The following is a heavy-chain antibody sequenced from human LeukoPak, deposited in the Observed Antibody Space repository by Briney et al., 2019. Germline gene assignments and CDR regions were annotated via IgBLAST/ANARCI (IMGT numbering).Heavy chain of an antibody. CDR2: IKQDGSEK. CDR1: AFTFSSNW. J-gene: IGHJ4*02. D-gene: IGHD3-10*01. CDR3: ARGYYGSVREYYFDY. V-gene: IGHV3-7*02. Sequence: GGSLRLSCAAAAFTFSSNWMSWVRQAPGKGLEWVANIKQDGSEKYYVDSVKGRFTISRDNAKNSLYLQMNSLRAEDTAVYYCARGYYGSVREYYFDYWGQGTLVTVSS.